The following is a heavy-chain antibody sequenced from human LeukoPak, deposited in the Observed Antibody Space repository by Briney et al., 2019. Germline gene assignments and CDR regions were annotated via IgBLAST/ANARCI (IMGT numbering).Heavy chain of an antibody. Sequence: HGGSLRLSCAASGFTFSSYSMNWVRQAPGKGLEWVSSISSSSSYIYYADSVKGRFTISRDNAKNSLYLQMNSLRAEDTAVYYCARATRGSPGIPDYWGQGTLVTVSS. D-gene: IGHD1-26*01. J-gene: IGHJ4*02. V-gene: IGHV3-21*01. CDR2: ISSSSSYI. CDR3: ARATRGSPGIPDY. CDR1: GFTFSSYS.